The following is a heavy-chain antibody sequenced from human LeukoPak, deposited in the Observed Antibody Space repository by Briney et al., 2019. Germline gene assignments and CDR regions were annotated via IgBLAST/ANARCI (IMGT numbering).Heavy chain of an antibody. Sequence: GGSLRFSCAASGFTFSGSAMHWVRQASGKGLEWVGRIRSKANSYATAYAASVKGRFTISRDDSKNTAYLQMNSLKTEDTAVYYCTSLYDSSGYYPTDYWGQGTLVTVSS. V-gene: IGHV3-73*01. CDR1: GFTFSGSA. D-gene: IGHD3-22*01. J-gene: IGHJ4*02. CDR2: IRSKANSYAT. CDR3: TSLYDSSGYYPTDY.